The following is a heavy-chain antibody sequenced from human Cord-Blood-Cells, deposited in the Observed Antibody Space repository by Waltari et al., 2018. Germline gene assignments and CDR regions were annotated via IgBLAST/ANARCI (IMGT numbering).Heavy chain of an antibody. D-gene: IGHD5-18*01. J-gene: IGHJ6*02. V-gene: IGHV3-30-3*01. CDR2: ISYDGSNK. CDR1: GFTFSSYA. CDR3: ARVMGLSYSYGYHYYYGMDV. Sequence: QVQLVESGGGVVQPGRSLRPSCAASGFTFSSYAMHWVRQAPGKGLEWVAVISYDGSNKYYADSVKGRFTISRDNSKNTLYLQMNSLRAEDTAVYYCARVMGLSYSYGYHYYYGMDVWGQGTTVTVSS.